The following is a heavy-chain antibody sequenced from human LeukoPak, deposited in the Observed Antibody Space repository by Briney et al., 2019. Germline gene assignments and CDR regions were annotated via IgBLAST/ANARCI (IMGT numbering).Heavy chain of an antibody. Sequence: GGSLRLSCAASGFIVNTNYMSWVRQAPGRGLEWVSFIYADGNTYCADSVKGRFTISRDNAKNSLYLQMNSLRAEDTAVYYCARGLVPAAIVWAFDIWGQGTMVTVSS. CDR3: ARGLVPAAIVWAFDI. D-gene: IGHD2-2*02. CDR1: GFIVNTNY. CDR2: IYADGNT. J-gene: IGHJ3*02. V-gene: IGHV3-53*01.